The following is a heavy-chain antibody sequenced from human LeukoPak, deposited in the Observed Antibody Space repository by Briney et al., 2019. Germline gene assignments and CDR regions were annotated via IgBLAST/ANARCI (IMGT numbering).Heavy chain of an antibody. D-gene: IGHD5-24*01. V-gene: IGHV3-23*01. J-gene: IGHJ4*02. CDR1: GSTFSSYA. CDR3: AKLSRWLQEAD. CDR2: ISGSGGST. Sequence: GGSLRLSCAASGSTFSSYAMSWVRQAPGKGLEWVSAISGSGGSTYYADSVKGRFTISRDNSKNTLYLQMNSLRAEDTAVYYCAKLSRWLQEADWAQGTLVTVSS.